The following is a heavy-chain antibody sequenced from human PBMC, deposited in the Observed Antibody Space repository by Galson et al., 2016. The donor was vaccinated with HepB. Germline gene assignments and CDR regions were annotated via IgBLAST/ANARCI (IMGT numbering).Heavy chain of an antibody. Sequence: SVKVSCKASGYTFTSNHMHWLRQAPGQGLEWMGIITPSIGDTGYAQKFQGRLTMTRDTATSTVYMEMTSLTSEDTAVYYCARARPYDYRSLDCWDPVTLVTVSS. CDR2: ITPSIGDT. V-gene: IGHV1-46*01. J-gene: IGHJ4*02. D-gene: IGHD3-3*01. CDR3: ARARPYDYRSLDC. CDR1: GYTFTSNH.